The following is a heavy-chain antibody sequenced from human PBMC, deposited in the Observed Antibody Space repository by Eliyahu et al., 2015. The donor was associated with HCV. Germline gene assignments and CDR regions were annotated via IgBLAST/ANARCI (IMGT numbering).Heavy chain of an antibody. Sequence: EVQVLESGGGLVQPGGSLRLSCAASGFTFSPYVMXWVRQASGKGLGWVSGISGSGTSTYYADSVKGRFTISRDNSKNTLYLQMSSLRVEDTAIYYCAKDGLGGTTPKTFQYWGQGTLVTVSS. J-gene: IGHJ1*01. D-gene: IGHD1/OR15-1a*01. CDR3: AKDGLGGTTPKTFQY. CDR2: ISGSGTST. CDR1: GFTFSPYV. V-gene: IGHV3-23*01.